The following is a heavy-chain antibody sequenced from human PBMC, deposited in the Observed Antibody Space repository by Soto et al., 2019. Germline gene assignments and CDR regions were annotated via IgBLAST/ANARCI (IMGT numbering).Heavy chain of an antibody. J-gene: IGHJ6*03. CDR3: AKVRGVTYYYYYMDD. CDR2: ISGSGGST. D-gene: IGHD2-21*02. CDR1: GFTFSSYA. Sequence: PGGSLRLSCAASGFTFSSYAMSWVRQAPGKGLEWVSAISGSGGSTYYADSVKGRFTISRDNSKNTLYLQMNSLRAEDTAVYYCAKVRGVTYYYYYMDDCGKGTTVTVSS. V-gene: IGHV3-23*01.